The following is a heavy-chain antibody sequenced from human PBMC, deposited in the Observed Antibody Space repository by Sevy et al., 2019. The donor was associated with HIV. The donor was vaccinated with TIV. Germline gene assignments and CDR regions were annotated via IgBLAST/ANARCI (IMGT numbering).Heavy chain of an antibody. D-gene: IGHD3-22*01. V-gene: IGHV4-30-4*01. CDR3: TRAMMPAWFYY. Sequence: SETLSLTCTVSGRSISTGNYYWSWIRQSPGRGLEWIGYISYNGSTSYNPSLKSRVIISVDKSKNQFSLSLSSVTAADTAVYYCTRAMMPAWFYYWGQGTLVTVSS. CDR1: GRSISTGNYY. J-gene: IGHJ4*02. CDR2: ISYNGST.